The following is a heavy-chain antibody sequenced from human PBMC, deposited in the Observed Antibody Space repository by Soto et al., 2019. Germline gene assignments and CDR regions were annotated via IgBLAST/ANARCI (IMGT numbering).Heavy chain of an antibody. CDR1: GGSISSYY. J-gene: IGHJ6*02. V-gene: IGHV4-59*08. CDR2: IHYSGST. D-gene: IGHD3-16*01. Sequence: SETLSLTCTVSGGSISSYYWSWIRQPPGKGLEWIGYIHYSGSTNYNPSLKSRVTISVDTSKNQFSLKLSSVTAADTAVYYCARHKGGYYSGVDVWGQGTTVT. CDR3: ARHKGGYYSGVDV.